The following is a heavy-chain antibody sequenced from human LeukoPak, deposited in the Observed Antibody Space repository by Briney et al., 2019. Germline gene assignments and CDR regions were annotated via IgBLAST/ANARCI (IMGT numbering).Heavy chain of an antibody. D-gene: IGHD1-26*01. J-gene: IGHJ4*02. Sequence: GGSLRLSCTASGFTFSNYWMSRVRQAPGKGPEWVANMKQDGSEIYYVDSVKGRFTISRDNAKNSVYLEMNNLRAEDTAVYYCARDKIVGPTTLDYWGQGTLVTVSS. V-gene: IGHV3-7*01. CDR1: GFTFSNYW. CDR2: MKQDGSEI. CDR3: ARDKIVGPTTLDY.